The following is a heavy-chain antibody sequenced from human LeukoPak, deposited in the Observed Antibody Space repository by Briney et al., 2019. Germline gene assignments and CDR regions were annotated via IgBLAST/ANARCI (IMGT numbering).Heavy chain of an antibody. J-gene: IGHJ4*02. D-gene: IGHD1-26*01. V-gene: IGHV3-64*01. CDR3: ARRGSYYGDSTDH. CDR2: ISSNGGST. Sequence: GGSLRLSCAASGFTFSSYAMHWVRQGPGKGLEYVSGISSNGGSTYYANSVKGRFTISRDNSKNTLYLQMGSLRAEDMAVYYCARRGSYYGDSTDHWGQGTLVTVSS. CDR1: GFTFSSYA.